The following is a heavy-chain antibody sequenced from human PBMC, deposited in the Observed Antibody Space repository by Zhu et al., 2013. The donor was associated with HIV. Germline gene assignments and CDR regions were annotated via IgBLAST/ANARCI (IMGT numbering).Heavy chain of an antibody. D-gene: IGHD1-26*01. Sequence: QVQLVQSGAEVKKPGASVKVSCKASEYTLTSYDIHWVRQVTGQGLEWMGRMKTNSGNTGYAKKFQGRVTFTRNTSIDTAYMELSSLTPEDTAVYYCARGQWELPLXHEYWGQGTLVTVSS. J-gene: IGHJ4*02. CDR2: MKTNSGNT. CDR3: ARGQWELPLXHEY. V-gene: IGHV1-8*03. CDR1: EYTLTSYD.